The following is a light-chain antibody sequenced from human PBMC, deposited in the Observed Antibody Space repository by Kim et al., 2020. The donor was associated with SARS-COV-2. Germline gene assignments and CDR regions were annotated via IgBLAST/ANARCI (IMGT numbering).Light chain of an antibody. CDR2: AAS. CDR3: QQLKTYPIT. CDR1: QSISSH. V-gene: IGKV1-9*01. J-gene: IGKJ5*01. Sequence: DIQMTQSPSSLSASVGDRVTITCRTTQSISSHLNWYQQKPGRAPKLLISAASTLQSGIPSRFSGSGSGTEFTLTISSLQPEDFATYYCQQLKTYPITFGQGTRLEIK.